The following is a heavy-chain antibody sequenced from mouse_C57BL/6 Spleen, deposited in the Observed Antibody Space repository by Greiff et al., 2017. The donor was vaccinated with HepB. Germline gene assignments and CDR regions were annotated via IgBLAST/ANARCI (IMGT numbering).Heavy chain of an antibody. CDR2: IDPETGGT. V-gene: IGHV1-15*01. J-gene: IGHJ2*01. Sequence: QVTLKVSGAELVRPGASVTLSCKASGYTFTDYEMHWVKQTPVHGLEWIGAIDPETGGTAYNQKFKGKAILTADKSSSTAYMELRSLTSEDSAVYYCTRKGSLDYWGQGTTLTVSS. CDR1: GYTFTDYE. CDR3: TRKGSLDY.